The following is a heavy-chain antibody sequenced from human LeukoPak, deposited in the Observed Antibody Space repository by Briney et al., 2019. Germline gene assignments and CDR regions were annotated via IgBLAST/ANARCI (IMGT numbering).Heavy chain of an antibody. D-gene: IGHD2-15*01. Sequence: LAGGSLRLSCTASGFTFGDYAMSWVRQAPEKGLEWVAFVRTKSYGGTIQYAASVEGRFSISRDDSKSIAYLQMNSLKSEDTAVYYCTRHIVSGGTCFGYWGQGTLVTVSS. J-gene: IGHJ4*02. CDR2: VRTKSYGGTI. V-gene: IGHV3-49*04. CDR1: GFTFGDYA. CDR3: TRHIVSGGTCFGY.